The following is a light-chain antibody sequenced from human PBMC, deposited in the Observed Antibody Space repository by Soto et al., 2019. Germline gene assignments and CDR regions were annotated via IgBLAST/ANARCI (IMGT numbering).Light chain of an antibody. V-gene: IGLV2-14*01. CDR2: EVS. CDR1: SSDIGAYNY. CDR3: CSYAGSYV. J-gene: IGLJ1*01. Sequence: QSVLTQPASVSGSPGQSITISCTGTSSDIGAYNYVSWYQQHPGKAPKLIIYEVSGRPSGVSNRFSGSKSGNTASLTISGLQAEDEADYYCCSYAGSYVFGTGTKVTVL.